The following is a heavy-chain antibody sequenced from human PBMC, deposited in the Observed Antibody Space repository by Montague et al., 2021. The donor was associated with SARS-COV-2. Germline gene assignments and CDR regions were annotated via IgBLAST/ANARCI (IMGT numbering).Heavy chain of an antibody. CDR3: ARETMTGDAFDI. J-gene: IGHJ3*02. CDR2: FYSVGST. V-gene: IGHV4-59*02. Sequence: SETLSLTCTVSGVSVSGSDWGWIRQSPGKGLEWIGYFYSVGSTDYNPSLKSRVTISRDTSKNQFSLKVRSVTAADTAVYYCARETMTGDAFDIWGQGAMVTVSS. CDR1: GVSVSGSD. D-gene: IGHD1-14*01.